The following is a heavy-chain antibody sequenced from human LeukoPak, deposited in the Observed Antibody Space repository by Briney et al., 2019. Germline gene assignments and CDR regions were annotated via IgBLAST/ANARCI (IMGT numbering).Heavy chain of an antibody. J-gene: IGHJ6*03. CDR1: GYTFTNYG. CDR3: ARRTYYYGSGSYNNNYYYYMDV. CDR2: ISGYNGDT. V-gene: IGHV1-18*01. Sequence: ASVKVSCKASGYTFTNYGISWVRQAPGQGLEWMGCISGYNGDTNYAKKVQGRVTMTTDTSTSTAYMELRSLRSDDTAVYYCARRTYYYGSGSYNNNYYYYMDVWGKGTTVTASS. D-gene: IGHD3-10*01.